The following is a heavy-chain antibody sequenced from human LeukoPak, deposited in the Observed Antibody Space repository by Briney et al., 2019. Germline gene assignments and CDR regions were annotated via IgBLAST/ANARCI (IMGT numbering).Heavy chain of an antibody. D-gene: IGHD3-22*01. V-gene: IGHV1-18*01. CDR2: ISAYNGKT. J-gene: IGHJ4*02. Sequence: ASVKVSCKASGYTFTSYGISWVRQAPGQGLEWMGWISAYNGKTNYAQKFQGRVTITTDTSTSTAYMELSSLRSEDTAVYYCARGGRITMIVVVDFDYWGQGTLVTVSS. CDR3: ARGGRITMIVVVDFDY. CDR1: GYTFTSYG.